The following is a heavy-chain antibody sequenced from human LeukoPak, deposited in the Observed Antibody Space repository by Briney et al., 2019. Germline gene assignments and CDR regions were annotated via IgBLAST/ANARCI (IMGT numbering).Heavy chain of an antibody. CDR1: GGSFSSSSYY. D-gene: IGHD4-23*01. V-gene: IGHV4-39*01. J-gene: IGHJ4*02. Sequence: SVTLSLTCTVSGGSFSSSSYYWGWIRQPPGKGLEWIGSIYYSGSTYYNPSLKSRVTISVDTSKNQFSLKLSSVTAADTAVYYCPRHGLYYGGPQGYWGQGTLVTVCS. CDR3: PRHGLYYGGPQGY. CDR2: IYYSGST.